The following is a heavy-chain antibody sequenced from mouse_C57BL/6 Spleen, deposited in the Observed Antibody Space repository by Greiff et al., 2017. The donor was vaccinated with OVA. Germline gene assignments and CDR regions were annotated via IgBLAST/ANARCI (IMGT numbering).Heavy chain of an antibody. J-gene: IGHJ3*01. D-gene: IGHD1-1*01. CDR3: AKGNYYGSSVGAY. Sequence: VQLQQSGPELVKPGASVKMSCKASGYTFTDYNMHWVKQSHGKSLEWIGYINPNNGGTSYNQKFKGKATLTVNKSSSTAYMELRSLTSEDSAVYYCAKGNYYGSSVGAYWGQGTLVTVSA. V-gene: IGHV1-22*01. CDR2: INPNNGGT. CDR1: GYTFTDYN.